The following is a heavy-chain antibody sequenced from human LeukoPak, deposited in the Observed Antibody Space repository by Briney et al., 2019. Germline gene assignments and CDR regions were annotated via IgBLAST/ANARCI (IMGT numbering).Heavy chain of an antibody. CDR2: IIPIFGTA. V-gene: IGHV1-69*01. J-gene: IGHJ6*03. CDR3: ARGPLYYDILTGYSDGYYYMDV. Sequence: SVKVSCKASGGTFSSYAISWVRQAPGQGLEWMGGIIPIFGTANYAQKFQGRVTITADESTSTAYMELSSLRSEDTAVYYCARGPLYYDILTGYSDGYYYMDVWGKGTTVTVSS. CDR1: GGTFSSYA. D-gene: IGHD3-9*01.